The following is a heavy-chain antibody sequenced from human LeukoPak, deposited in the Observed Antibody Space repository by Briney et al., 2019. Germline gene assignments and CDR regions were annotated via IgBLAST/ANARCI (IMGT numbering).Heavy chain of an antibody. CDR2: IWADGSNK. CDR3: ARERYYFDY. CDR1: GFIFSCCG. V-gene: IGHV3-33*01. D-gene: IGHD5-24*01. J-gene: IGHJ4*02. Sequence: GGSLRLSCAASGFIFSCCGLHWVRQAPGKGLEWVAVIWADGSNKYYADSVKGRFTISRDNSKNTLYLQMNSLRAEDTAVYYCARERYYFDYWGQGTLVTVSS.